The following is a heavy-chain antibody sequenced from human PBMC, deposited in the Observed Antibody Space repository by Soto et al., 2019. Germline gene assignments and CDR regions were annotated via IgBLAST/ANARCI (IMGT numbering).Heavy chain of an antibody. D-gene: IGHD6-6*01. J-gene: IGHJ4*02. CDR2: IYWDEDK. Sequence: QITLKESGPTLVKPTQTLTLTCTFSGFSISTRGVGVGWIRQPPGKALEWLALIYWDEDKRYSPSLKSKLTINKDTAKNQVVLTMTNMDPVYTATYCCAHTLLENSRSSGFDYWGQGTLVTVSS. V-gene: IGHV2-5*02. CDR1: GFSISTRGVG. CDR3: AHTLLENSRSSGFDY.